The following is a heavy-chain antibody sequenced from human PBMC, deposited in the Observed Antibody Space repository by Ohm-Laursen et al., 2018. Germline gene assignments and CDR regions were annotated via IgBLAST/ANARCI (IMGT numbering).Heavy chain of an antibody. CDR1: GFTFSNYG. Sequence: SLRLSCTASGFTFSNYGMHWVRQAPGKGLEWVAVISYDGSNKYYADSVKGRFTISRDNSKNTLYLQMNSLRAEDTAVYYCAKDREQWLVRGEAGFDYWGHRTLVTVSS. CDR2: ISYDGSNK. D-gene: IGHD6-19*01. CDR3: AKDREQWLVRGEAGFDY. J-gene: IGHJ4*01. V-gene: IGHV3-30*18.